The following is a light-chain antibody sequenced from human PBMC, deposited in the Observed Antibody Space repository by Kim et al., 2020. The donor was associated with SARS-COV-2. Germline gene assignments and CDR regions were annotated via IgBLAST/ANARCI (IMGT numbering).Light chain of an antibody. J-gene: IGKJ2*01. CDR3: QHYHSPPYT. Sequence: RATISCQASQSVIHSFNNKNYLAWYQQKPGQSPKLLIYWASTRESGVPDRFSGSGSGTDFTLTISSLQAEDVAVYYCQHYHSPPYTFGQGTKLEI. V-gene: IGKV4-1*01. CDR2: WAS. CDR1: QSVIHSFNNKNY.